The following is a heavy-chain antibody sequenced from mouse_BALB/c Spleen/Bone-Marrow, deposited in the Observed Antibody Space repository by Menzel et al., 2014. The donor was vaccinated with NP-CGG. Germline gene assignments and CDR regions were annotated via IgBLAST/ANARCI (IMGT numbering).Heavy chain of an antibody. D-gene: IGHD5-1*01. J-gene: IGHJ4*01. CDR2: INPSNGGT. CDR3: TKVPH. Sequence: QVQLKHSGAELVKPGASVKLSCRASGYTFTNYYMYWVKQRPGQGLEWIGEINPSNGGTNFNEKFKSKATLTVDKSSSTEYMQLRSPTPEDSAVYYSTKVPHWGQRNSVTASS. CDR1: GYTFTNYY. V-gene: IGHV1S81*02.